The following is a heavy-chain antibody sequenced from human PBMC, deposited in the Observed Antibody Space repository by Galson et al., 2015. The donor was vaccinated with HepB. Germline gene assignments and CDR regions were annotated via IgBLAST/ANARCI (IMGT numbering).Heavy chain of an antibody. CDR3: ARDRGGITGTTPFDY. CDR1: GFTFSSYA. CDR2: ISYDGSNK. V-gene: IGHV3-30*04. Sequence: SLRLSCAASGFTFSSYAMHWVRQAPGKGLEWVAVISYDGSNKYYADSVKGRFTISRDNSKNTLYLQMNSLRAEDTAVYYCARDRGGITGTTPFDYWGQGTLVTVSS. J-gene: IGHJ4*02. D-gene: IGHD1-7*01.